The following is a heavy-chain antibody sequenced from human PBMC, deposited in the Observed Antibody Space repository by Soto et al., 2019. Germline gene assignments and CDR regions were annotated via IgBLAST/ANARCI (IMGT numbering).Heavy chain of an antibody. V-gene: IGHV1-24*01. CDR1: GYTLTELS. CDR3: ATDPYYYDSSGYYSIEFDP. J-gene: IGHJ5*02. CDR2: FDPEDGET. Sequence: ASVKVSCKVSGYTLTELSMHWVRQAPGKGLEWMGGFDPEDGETIYAQKFQGRVTMTEDTSTDTAYMELSSLRSEDTAVYYCATDPYYYDSSGYYSIEFDPWGQGTLVTVSS. D-gene: IGHD3-22*01.